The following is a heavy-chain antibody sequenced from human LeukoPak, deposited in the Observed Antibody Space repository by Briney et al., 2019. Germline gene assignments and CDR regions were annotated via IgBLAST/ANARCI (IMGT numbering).Heavy chain of an antibody. Sequence: GGSLRLSCAASGFTFSDYYMSWVRQAPGKGLEWVSAISGSGGSTYYADSVKGRFIISRDNSKNTLYLQMNSLRAEDTAVYYCAKLSVYDSSGYYLYYFDYWGQGTLVTVSS. D-gene: IGHD3-22*01. V-gene: IGHV3-23*01. CDR3: AKLSVYDSSGYYLYYFDY. CDR1: GFTFSDYY. J-gene: IGHJ4*02. CDR2: ISGSGGST.